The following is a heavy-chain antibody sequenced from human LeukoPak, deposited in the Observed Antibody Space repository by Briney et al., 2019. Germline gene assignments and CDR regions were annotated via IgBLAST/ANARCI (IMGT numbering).Heavy chain of an antibody. CDR1: GGSVSSGSYY. V-gene: IGHV4-39*07. Sequence: PSETLSLTCTVSGGSVSSGSYYWGWIRQPPGKGLEWIGNIYYSGSTYYNPSLKSRVHISVETSKNQFSLKLSSVTAADTAVYYCARDGRFPPEVLPRYFDYWGQGTLVTVSS. CDR3: ARDGRFPPEVLPRYFDY. CDR2: IYYSGST. D-gene: IGHD1-26*01. J-gene: IGHJ4*02.